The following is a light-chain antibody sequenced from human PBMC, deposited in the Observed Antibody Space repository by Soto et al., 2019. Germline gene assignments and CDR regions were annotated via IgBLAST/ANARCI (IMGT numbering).Light chain of an antibody. Sequence: DSVLTEYPVTLCLSSGERATLSCRASQSVSSSYLAWYQQKPGQAPRLLIYGASTRATGIPARFSGSGSGTDFTLTISGLAREDFALYYYQQCGSSPPTFGQGTKVDIK. CDR2: GAS. V-gene: IGKV3-20*01. CDR1: QSVSSSY. J-gene: IGKJ1*01. CDR3: QQCGSSPPT.